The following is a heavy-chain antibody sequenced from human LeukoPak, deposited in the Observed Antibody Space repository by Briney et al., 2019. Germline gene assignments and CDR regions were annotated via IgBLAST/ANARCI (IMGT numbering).Heavy chain of an antibody. CDR3: VRGGGIAAQDY. Sequence: SETLSLTCAVYGGSFSGHYWSWIRQPPGKGLEWMGEINHSGRTNYNPSLKSRVTISVDTSKNQFSLKLSSVTAADTAVYYCVRGGGIAAQDYWGQGTLVTVSS. J-gene: IGHJ4*02. V-gene: IGHV4-34*01. CDR2: INHSGRT. D-gene: IGHD6-6*01. CDR1: GGSFSGHY.